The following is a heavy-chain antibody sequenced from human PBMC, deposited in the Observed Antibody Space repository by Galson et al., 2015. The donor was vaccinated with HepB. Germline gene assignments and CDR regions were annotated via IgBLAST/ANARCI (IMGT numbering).Heavy chain of an antibody. D-gene: IGHD6-13*01. CDR2: SSAYRDKA. V-gene: IGHV1-18*04. J-gene: IGHJ5*02. CDR3: ARAAGYSSSWLPGANWFDP. Sequence: SVKVSCKASGYSFSNYGISWVRQAPGQGLEWLGWSSAYRDKANYAQIVQGRVTMTTDTLYLQMNSLRPEDTAVYYCARAAGYSSSWLPGANWFDPWGQGTLVIVSS. CDR1: GYSFSNYG.